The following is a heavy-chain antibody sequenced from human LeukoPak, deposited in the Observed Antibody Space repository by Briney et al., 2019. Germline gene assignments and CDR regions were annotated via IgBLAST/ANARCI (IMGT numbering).Heavy chain of an antibody. CDR1: GFTYSHFG. J-gene: IGHJ4*02. CDR3: SKDAQRGFDYSNSLEY. Sequence: GGSLRLSCTASGFTYSHFGMHWVRQAPGKGLEWVAVIWSDGAEKYYGDAVKGRFTISRDNSRNTLYLQMNNLGDDDTAVYYCSKDAQRGFDYSNSLEYWGQGTLVIVSS. D-gene: IGHD4-11*01. V-gene: IGHV3-33*06. CDR2: IWSDGAEK.